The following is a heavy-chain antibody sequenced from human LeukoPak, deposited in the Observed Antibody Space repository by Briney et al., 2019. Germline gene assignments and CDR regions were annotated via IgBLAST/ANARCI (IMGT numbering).Heavy chain of an antibody. J-gene: IGHJ4*02. D-gene: IGHD2-2*01. CDR1: GLTSSSYG. CDR3: ARDFDCSSTSCLTTFDY. V-gene: IGHV3-20*04. CDR2: INWNGGST. Sequence: GGSLRLSCATSGLTSSSYGMSWVRQAPGKGLEWVSGINWNGGSTGYADSVKGRFTISRDNAKNSLYLQMNSLRAEDTALYYCARDFDCSSTSCLTTFDYWGQGTLVTVSS.